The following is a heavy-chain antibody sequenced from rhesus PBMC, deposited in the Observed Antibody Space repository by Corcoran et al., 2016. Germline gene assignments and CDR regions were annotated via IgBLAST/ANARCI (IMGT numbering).Heavy chain of an antibody. J-gene: IGHJ4*01. CDR3: TRFDD. Sequence: EVQLVESGGGLVQPGGSLRLSCAASGFTFTSYGLHWVRQAPGKGRDWVAVISSDGSKKSFADSVKDRFTISRDNSKNVLYLQMNNLTLDDTALYFCTRFDDWGRGVLVTVSS. V-gene: IGHV3-54*02. CDR2: ISSDGSKK. CDR1: GFTFTSYG.